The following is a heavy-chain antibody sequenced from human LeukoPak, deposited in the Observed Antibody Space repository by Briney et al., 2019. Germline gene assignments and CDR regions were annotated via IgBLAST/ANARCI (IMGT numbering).Heavy chain of an antibody. CDR1: GFNVSSNY. D-gene: IGHD6-13*01. CDR3: VTSTGQQFIPYDY. CDR2: IYGADAA. Sequence: GGSLRLSCAASGFNVSSNYMTWVRQAPGKGLEWVSLIYGADAAYYAESVRGRFMISRDNLKNTLFLQMNSLRVEDTAVYYCVTSTGQQFIPYDYWGQGTHVTVSS. J-gene: IGHJ4*02. V-gene: IGHV3-66*02.